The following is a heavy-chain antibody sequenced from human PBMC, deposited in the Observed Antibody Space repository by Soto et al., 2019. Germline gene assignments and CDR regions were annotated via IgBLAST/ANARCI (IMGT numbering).Heavy chain of an antibody. CDR3: ARDGAGSMKSSSWPAWVDY. CDR1: GFTFSSYG. J-gene: IGHJ4*02. D-gene: IGHD6-13*01. CDR2: IWYDGSNK. Sequence: QVQLVESGGGVVQPGRSLRLSCAASGFTFSSYGMHWVRQAPGKGLEWVAVIWYDGSNKYYADSVKGRFTISRDNSKNTLYLKMNSLRAEDTAVYYCARDGAGSMKSSSWPAWVDYWGQGTLVTVSS. V-gene: IGHV3-33*01.